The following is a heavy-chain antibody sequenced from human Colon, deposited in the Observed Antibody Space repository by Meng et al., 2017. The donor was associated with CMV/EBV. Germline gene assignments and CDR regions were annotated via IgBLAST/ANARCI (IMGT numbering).Heavy chain of an antibody. CDR3: ARGSNSSVDP. D-gene: IGHD4-11*01. CDR2: ISHDGTKK. Sequence: GESLKISCAASGFTFSAYPIHWVRQAPGEVLGWVAIISHDGTKKNDAESVKGGFTISRDNSRNTVTVQMNSLRGGDTALYYCARGSNSSVDPWGQGTLVTVSS. V-gene: IGHV3-30*04. CDR1: GFTFSAYP. J-gene: IGHJ5*02.